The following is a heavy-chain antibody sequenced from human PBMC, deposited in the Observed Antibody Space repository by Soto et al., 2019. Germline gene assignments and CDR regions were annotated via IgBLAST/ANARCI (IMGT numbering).Heavy chain of an antibody. CDR1: GFTFSGSA. J-gene: IGHJ6*02. Sequence: EVQLVESGGGLVQPGGSLKLSCAASGFTFSGSAMHWVRQASGKGLEWVGRIRSKANSYATAYAASVKGRFTISRDDSKNTAYLQMNSLKTEDTAVYYCTRHPDYYDSSGLDVYYYYGMDVWGQGTTVTVSS. V-gene: IGHV3-73*02. CDR2: IRSKANSYAT. D-gene: IGHD3-22*01. CDR3: TRHPDYYDSSGLDVYYYYGMDV.